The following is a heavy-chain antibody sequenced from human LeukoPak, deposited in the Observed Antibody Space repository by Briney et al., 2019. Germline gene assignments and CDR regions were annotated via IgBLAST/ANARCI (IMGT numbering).Heavy chain of an antibody. Sequence: SGGSLRLSCAASGFTYDDAMHWVRQVPGKGLEWVSLISWNSRTISYADSVKGRFSISRDNAKNSLYLQMNSLRTEDTAVYYCAKDRGSSGYDDAFDMWGQGTMVTVSS. CDR2: ISWNSRTI. CDR3: AKDRGSSGYDDAFDM. J-gene: IGHJ3*02. V-gene: IGHV3-9*01. CDR1: GFTYDDA. D-gene: IGHD5-12*01.